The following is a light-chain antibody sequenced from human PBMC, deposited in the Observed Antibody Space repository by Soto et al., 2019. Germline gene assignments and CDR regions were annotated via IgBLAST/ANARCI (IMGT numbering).Light chain of an antibody. CDR3: NSYTSSSTYV. V-gene: IGLV2-14*03. CDR2: DVT. Sequence: QFVLTQPASVSGSPGQSITISCTGTSSDVGGFNYVSWYQQHPGKAPKLMIYDVTNRPSGVSYRFSGSKSGNTASLTISGLQAVDEADYYCNSYTSSSTYVFGTGTKLTVL. J-gene: IGLJ1*01. CDR1: SSDVGGFNY.